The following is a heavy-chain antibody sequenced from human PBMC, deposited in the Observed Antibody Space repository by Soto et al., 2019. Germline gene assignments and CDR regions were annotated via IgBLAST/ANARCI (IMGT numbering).Heavy chain of an antibody. Sequence: GSLRLSCAASGFTVSSNYMSWVRQAPGKGLEWVSVIYSGGSTYYADSVKGRFTISRDNSKNTLYLQMNSLRAEDTAVYYCARDLEYYDILTGYYMDVWGKGTTVTVSS. V-gene: IGHV3-66*01. CDR3: ARDLEYYDILTGYYMDV. CDR1: GFTVSSNY. CDR2: IYSGGST. D-gene: IGHD3-9*01. J-gene: IGHJ6*03.